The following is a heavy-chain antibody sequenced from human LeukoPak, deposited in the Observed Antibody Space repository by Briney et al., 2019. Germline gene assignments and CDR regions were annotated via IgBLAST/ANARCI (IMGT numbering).Heavy chain of an antibody. CDR1: GGSISNSTYY. CDR3: ARRGSSGRSFDY. CDR2: IYYSGST. J-gene: IGHJ4*02. Sequence: SETLSLTCTVSGGSISNSTYYWGWIRQPPGKGLEWIGSIYYSGSTYYKSSLKSRVTISVDTSKNQFSLNLGSVTAAETAVYYCARRGSSGRSFDYWGQGTLVTVSS. D-gene: IGHD6-19*01. V-gene: IGHV4-39*01.